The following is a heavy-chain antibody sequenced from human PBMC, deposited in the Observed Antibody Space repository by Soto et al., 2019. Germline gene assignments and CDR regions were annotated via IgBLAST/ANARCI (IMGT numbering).Heavy chain of an antibody. D-gene: IGHD2-15*01. J-gene: IGHJ3*02. CDR2: IYYSGST. Sequence: QVQLQESGPGLVKPSETLSLTCTVSGGSISNYYWSWIRQPPGKGLEWIGHIYYSGSTNYNPSLKSRVTLFVDTPQNQFSLKLSSVTAADTAGYYCARQVYCSGGSCYSRPYDAFDIWGQGTRVTVSS. CDR1: GGSISNYY. CDR3: ARQVYCSGGSCYSRPYDAFDI. V-gene: IGHV4-59*08.